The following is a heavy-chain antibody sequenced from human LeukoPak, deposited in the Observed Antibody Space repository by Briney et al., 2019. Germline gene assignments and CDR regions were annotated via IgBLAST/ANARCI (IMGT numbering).Heavy chain of an antibody. CDR2: IFSNGDT. CDR1: EFTVSRNY. Sequence: QPGGSLRLSCTASEFTVSRNYMLWVRQAPGKGLEWVSLIFSNGDTHYADSVKGRFTISRDTSKNTVSLQMNSLRADDTAVYYCAKMKGPGLYYHYSMDVWGKGTTVIVSS. V-gene: IGHV3-53*01. CDR3: AKMKGPGLYYHYSMDV. J-gene: IGHJ6*03.